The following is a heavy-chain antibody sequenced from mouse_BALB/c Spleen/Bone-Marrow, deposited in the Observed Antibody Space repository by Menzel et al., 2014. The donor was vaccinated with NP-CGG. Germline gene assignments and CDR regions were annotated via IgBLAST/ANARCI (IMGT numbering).Heavy chain of an antibody. J-gene: IGHJ3*01. D-gene: IGHD1-3*01. CDR2: IAPANGNT. CDR3: ARSPGEVNY. Sequence: VQLQQSGAELVKPGASVKLSCTASGFNIKDAYMHWVKQRPAQGLEWIGRIAPANGNTEYDPKFLDKATITADTSSNTAYLQLSSLTSEDTAVYYCARSPGEVNYWGLGTLVTVSA. V-gene: IGHV14-3*02. CDR1: GFNIKDAY.